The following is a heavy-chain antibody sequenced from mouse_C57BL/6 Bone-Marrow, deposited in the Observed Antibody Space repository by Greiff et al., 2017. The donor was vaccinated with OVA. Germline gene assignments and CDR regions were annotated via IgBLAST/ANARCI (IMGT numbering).Heavy chain of an antibody. CDR1: GFTFSDYG. Sequence: EVKVVESGGGLVQPGGSLKLSCAASGFTFSDYGMAWVRQAPRKGPEWVAFISNLAYSIYYADTVTGRFTISRENAKNTLYLEMSSLRSEDTAMYYCARLTTGVARYFDVWGTGTTVTVSS. J-gene: IGHJ1*03. V-gene: IGHV5-15*01. D-gene: IGHD1-1*01. CDR3: ARLTTGVARYFDV. CDR2: ISNLAYSI.